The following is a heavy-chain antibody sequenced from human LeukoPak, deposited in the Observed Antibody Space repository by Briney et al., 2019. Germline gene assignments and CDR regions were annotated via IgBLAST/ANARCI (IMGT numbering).Heavy chain of an antibody. CDR1: KFTFSSYS. CDR3: AREENIYDSSGYYYRPFDY. CDR2: ISSSGSTI. Sequence: GGSLRLSCTASKFTFSSYSMNWVRQAPGKGLEWISYISSSGSTIYYADSVKGRFTISRDNAKNSLYLQMNSLRAEDTAVYYCAREENIYDSSGYYYRPFDYWGQGTLVTVSS. D-gene: IGHD3-22*01. J-gene: IGHJ4*02. V-gene: IGHV3-48*01.